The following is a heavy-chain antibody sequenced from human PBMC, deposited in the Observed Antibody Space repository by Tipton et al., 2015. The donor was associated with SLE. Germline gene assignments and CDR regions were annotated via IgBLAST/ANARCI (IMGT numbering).Heavy chain of an antibody. Sequence: SLRLSCATSGFTFSNYEMNWVRQAPGKGLEWVSAISVSGGSTYYAVSVKGRFTISRDNAKNSLYLQMNSLRAEDTAVYYCARVYRSSWYEGDYFDYWGQGTLVTVSS. CDR2: ISVSGGST. V-gene: IGHV3-48*03. CDR3: ARVYRSSWYEGDYFDY. J-gene: IGHJ4*02. CDR1: GFTFSNYE. D-gene: IGHD6-13*01.